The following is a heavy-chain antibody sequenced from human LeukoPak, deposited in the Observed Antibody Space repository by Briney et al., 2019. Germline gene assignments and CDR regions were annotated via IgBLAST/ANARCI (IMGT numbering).Heavy chain of an antibody. J-gene: IGHJ4*02. D-gene: IGHD2-15*01. CDR3: ARVCSGGSCYSLTAFDY. Sequence: GGSLRLSCAASGFTFSSYVMSWVRQAPGKGLEWVSGISGSGGNTYYADSVKGRFTISRDNSKNTLYLQMNSLRAEDTAVYYCARVCSGGSCYSLTAFDYWGQGTLVTVSS. V-gene: IGHV3-23*01. CDR2: ISGSGGNT. CDR1: GFTFSSYV.